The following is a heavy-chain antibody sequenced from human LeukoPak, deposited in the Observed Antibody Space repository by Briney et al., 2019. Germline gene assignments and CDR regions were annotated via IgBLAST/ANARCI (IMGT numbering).Heavy chain of an antibody. Sequence: HPGGSLRLSCAASGFTFSGYGMHWVRQAPGKGLEWVAFIRYDGSNKYYTDSVKGRFTISRDNSKNTLYLQMNSLRAEDTAVYYCAKDGAVRPYSYYYYMDVWGKGTTVTVSS. CDR2: IRYDGSNK. J-gene: IGHJ6*03. CDR3: AKDGAVRPYSYYYYMDV. D-gene: IGHD4/OR15-4a*01. V-gene: IGHV3-30*02. CDR1: GFTFSGYG.